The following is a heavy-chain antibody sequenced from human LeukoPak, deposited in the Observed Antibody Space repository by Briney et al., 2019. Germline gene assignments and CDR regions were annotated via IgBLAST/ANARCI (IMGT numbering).Heavy chain of an antibody. Sequence: GGSLRLSCAASGFTFSSYWMHWVRHAPGKGLVWVSRINSGGSTSYAQKFQGRVTMTRDMSTSTVYMELSSLRSEDTAVYYCARDLQATYYYDSSGYYSDWGQGTLVTVSS. V-gene: IGHV3-74*01. CDR2: INSGGST. CDR1: GFTFSSYW. J-gene: IGHJ4*02. D-gene: IGHD3-22*01. CDR3: ARDLQATYYYDSSGYYSD.